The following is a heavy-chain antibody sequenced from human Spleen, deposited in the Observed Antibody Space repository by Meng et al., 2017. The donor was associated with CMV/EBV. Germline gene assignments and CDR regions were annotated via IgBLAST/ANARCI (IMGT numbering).Heavy chain of an antibody. CDR1: GFTFDDYA. V-gene: IGHV3-9*01. D-gene: IGHD3-22*01. Sequence: SLKISCAASGFTFDDYAMHWVRQAPGKGLEWVSGISWNSGSIGYADSVKGRFTISRDNAKNSLYLQMNSLRAEDTALYYCAKAHYDSSALDYWGQGTLVTVSS. CDR2: ISWNSGSI. J-gene: IGHJ4*02. CDR3: AKAHYDSSALDY.